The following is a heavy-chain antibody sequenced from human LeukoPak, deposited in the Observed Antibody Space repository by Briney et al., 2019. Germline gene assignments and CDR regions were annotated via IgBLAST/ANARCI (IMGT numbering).Heavy chain of an antibody. CDR2: ISYDGSNK. CDR3: AREGYGGNLDAFDI. J-gene: IGHJ3*02. CDR1: GFTFSSYA. D-gene: IGHD4-23*01. Sequence: PGRSLRLSCAASGFTFSSYAMHWVRQAPGKGLEWVAVISYDGSNKYYADSVKGRFTISRDNSKNTLYLQMNSLRAEDTAVYYCAREGYGGNLDAFDIWGQGTTVTVSS. V-gene: IGHV3-30-3*01.